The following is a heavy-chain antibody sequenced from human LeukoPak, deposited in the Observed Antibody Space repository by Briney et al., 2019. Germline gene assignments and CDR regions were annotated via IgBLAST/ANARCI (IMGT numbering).Heavy chain of an antibody. CDR1: GGSISSGAYY. J-gene: IGHJ4*02. Sequence: MPSETLSLTCTVSGGSISSGAYYWSWIRQSAGKGLEWIGRIYTSGSTNYNPSLKSRVTISVDPSKNQFSLKLTSVTAADTAVYYCASEDIAAAGTFDYWGQGTLVTVSS. CDR2: IYTSGST. V-gene: IGHV4-61*02. D-gene: IGHD6-13*01. CDR3: ASEDIAAAGTFDY.